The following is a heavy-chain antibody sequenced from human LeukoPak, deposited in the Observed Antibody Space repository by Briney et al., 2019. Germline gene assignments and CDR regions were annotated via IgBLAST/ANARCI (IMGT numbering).Heavy chain of an antibody. CDR1: GFTVSSNY. CDR2: ITSDGFST. D-gene: IGHD1-14*01. CDR3: ARDWYHAIDY. J-gene: IGHJ4*02. V-gene: IGHV3-74*03. Sequence: GGSLRLSCAASGFTVSSNYMSWVRQAPGKGLVWVARITSDGFSTTYAESVKGRFTISRDNAKNTLYLQMNSLRVEDTAIYYCARDWYHAIDYWGQGALVTVSS.